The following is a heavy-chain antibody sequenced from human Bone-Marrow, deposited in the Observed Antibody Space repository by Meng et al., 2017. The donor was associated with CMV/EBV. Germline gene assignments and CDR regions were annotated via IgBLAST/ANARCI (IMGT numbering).Heavy chain of an antibody. CDR1: GYTFTSYY. J-gene: IGHJ6*02. CDR2: INPRGGST. V-gene: IGHV1-46*01. D-gene: IGHD2-2*01. Sequence: ASVQVSCKASGYTFTSYYMHWVRQAPGQGLEWMGLINPRGGSTSYAQKFQGRVTMTRDTSTSTVYMELSSLRSEDTAVYYCASGVVVVPAGGYYYYYGMDVWGQGTTVTVSS. CDR3: ASGVVVVPAGGYYYYYGMDV.